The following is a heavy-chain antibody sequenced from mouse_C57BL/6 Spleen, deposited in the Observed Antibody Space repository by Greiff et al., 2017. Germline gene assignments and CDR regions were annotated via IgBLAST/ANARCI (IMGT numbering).Heavy chain of an antibody. CDR2: IYPGSGST. D-gene: IGHD1-1*01. CDR3: ARRAITTVVAKDYFGY. CDR1: GYTFTSYW. J-gene: IGHJ2*01. Sequence: QVQLQQPGAELVKPGASVKMSCKASGYTFTSYWITWVKQRPGKGLEWIGDIYPGSGSTNYNDKFKSKATLSIDKASSTAYMQLSSLTSEDSAVYYCARRAITTVVAKDYFGYWGQGTTLTVSS. V-gene: IGHV1-55*01.